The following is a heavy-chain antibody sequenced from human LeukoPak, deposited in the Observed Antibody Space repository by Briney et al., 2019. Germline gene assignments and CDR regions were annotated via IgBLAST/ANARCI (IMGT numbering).Heavy chain of an antibody. Sequence: GGSLRLSCAASGFTFSSYDMHWFRQAPGKGRKGGAVISYDGSNKYYADSVKGRFTISRDNSKNTLHLQMNSLRAEDTAVYYCAKGLYYYDSSGYPPDYWGQGTLVTVSS. V-gene: IGHV3-30*18. CDR3: AKGLYYYDSSGYPPDY. D-gene: IGHD3-22*01. CDR1: GFTFSSYD. CDR2: ISYDGSNK. J-gene: IGHJ4*02.